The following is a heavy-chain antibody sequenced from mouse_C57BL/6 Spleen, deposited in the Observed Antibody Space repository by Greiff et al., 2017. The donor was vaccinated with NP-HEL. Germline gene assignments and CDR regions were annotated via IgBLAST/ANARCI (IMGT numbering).Heavy chain of an antibody. J-gene: IGHJ1*03. D-gene: IGHD1-1*01. Sequence: EVQLVESGGGLVKPGGSLKLSCAASGFTFSSYTMSWVRQTPEKRLEWVATISGGGGNTYYPDSVKGRFTISRDNAKNTLYLQMSSLRSEDTALYYCARRTFYYGSSEYFDVWGTGTTVTVSS. CDR1: GFTFSSYT. V-gene: IGHV5-9*01. CDR3: ARRTFYYGSSEYFDV. CDR2: ISGGGGNT.